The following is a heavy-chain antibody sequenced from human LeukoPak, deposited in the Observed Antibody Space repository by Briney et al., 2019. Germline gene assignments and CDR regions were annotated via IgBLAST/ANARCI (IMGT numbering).Heavy chain of an antibody. CDR3: ARGGYSYGSPFDY. V-gene: IGHV4-34*01. J-gene: IGHJ4*02. CDR2: INHSGST. CDR1: GGSFSGYY. Sequence: TSETLSLTCAGYGGSFSGYYWSWLRQPPGKGLEWIGEINHSGSTNYNPSLKSRVTISVDTSKNQFSLKLSSVTAADTAVYYCARGGYSYGSPFDYWGQGTLVTVSS. D-gene: IGHD5-18*01.